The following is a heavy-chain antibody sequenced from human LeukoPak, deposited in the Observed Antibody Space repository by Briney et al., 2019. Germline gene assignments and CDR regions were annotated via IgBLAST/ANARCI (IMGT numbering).Heavy chain of an antibody. V-gene: IGHV4-59*11. J-gene: IGHJ4*02. CDR2: IYYSGST. CDR3: ASYDSSGYTFDY. D-gene: IGHD3-22*01. Sequence: SETLSLTCTVAGGSISSHYGSWIRQPPGKGLEWIGYIYYSGSTNYNPSLKSRFTISVDTSKNQFSLKRSSVTAADPAVYYCASYDSSGYTFDYWGQGNLVTVSS. CDR1: GGSISSHY.